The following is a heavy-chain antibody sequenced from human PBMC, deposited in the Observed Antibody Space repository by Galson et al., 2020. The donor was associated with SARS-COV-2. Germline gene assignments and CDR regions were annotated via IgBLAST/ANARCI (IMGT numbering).Heavy chain of an antibody. V-gene: IGHV4-39*01. CDR3: ARRGVSYNFDY. Sequence: SQTLSLTCGVSGGSITSSSYYWGWIRQPPGKGLEWIGNIYYSGSTFYNPSLKSRVTISVDTSKNQFSLKLSSVTAADTAIYYCARRGVSYNFDYWGQGTLVTLSS. D-gene: IGHD2-8*02. CDR1: GGSITSSSYY. CDR2: IYYSGST. J-gene: IGHJ4*02.